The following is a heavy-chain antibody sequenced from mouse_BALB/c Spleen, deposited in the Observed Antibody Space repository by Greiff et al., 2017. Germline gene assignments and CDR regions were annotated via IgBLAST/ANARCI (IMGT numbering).Heavy chain of an antibody. Sequence: EVKVVESGGGLVKPGGSLKLSCAASGFAFSSYDMSWVRQTPEKRLEWVAYISSGGGSTYYPDTVKGRFTISRDNAKNTLYLQMSSLKSEDTAMYYCARLYYGSGNYYAMDYWGQGTSVTVSS. CDR1: GFAFSSYD. CDR2: ISSGGGST. J-gene: IGHJ4*01. V-gene: IGHV5-12-1*01. D-gene: IGHD1-1*01. CDR3: ARLYYGSGNYYAMDY.